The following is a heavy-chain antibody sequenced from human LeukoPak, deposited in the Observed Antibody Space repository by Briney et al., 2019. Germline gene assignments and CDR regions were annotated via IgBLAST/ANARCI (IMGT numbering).Heavy chain of an antibody. D-gene: IGHD3-22*01. CDR3: AKDARGYHRPIDY. CDR1: GFTFSNYA. J-gene: IGHJ4*02. Sequence: GGSLRLSCAASGFTFSNYAMNWVRQAPGKGLEWVSGIGGGGTNTDYTDSVRGRFIISRDNSRNTLSLQMSSLRAEDTAVYYCAKDARGYHRPIDYWGQGTLVTVSS. CDR2: IGGGGTNT. V-gene: IGHV3-23*01.